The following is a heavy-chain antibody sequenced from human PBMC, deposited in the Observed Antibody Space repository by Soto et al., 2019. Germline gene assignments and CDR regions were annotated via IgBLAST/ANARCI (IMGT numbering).Heavy chain of an antibody. CDR2: IKQDGSEK. Sequence: GGSLRLSCAASGFTFRSYWMSWVRQAPGKGLEWVANIKQDGSEKYYVDSVKGRFTISRDNAKNSLYLQMNSLRAEDTAVYYCARDGSVAGFDYWGQGTLVTVCS. CDR3: ARDGSVAGFDY. CDR1: GFTFRSYW. V-gene: IGHV3-7*01. D-gene: IGHD6-19*01. J-gene: IGHJ4*02.